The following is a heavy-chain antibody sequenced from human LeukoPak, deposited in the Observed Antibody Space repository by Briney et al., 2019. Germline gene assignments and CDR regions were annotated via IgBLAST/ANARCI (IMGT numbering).Heavy chain of an antibody. CDR2: IYSGGNT. CDR3: ARLVAGTEPYYHYYFMDV. D-gene: IGHD6-19*01. J-gene: IGHJ6*03. V-gene: IGHV3-53*01. CDR1: GFTVSSNY. Sequence: GGSLRLSCAASGFTVSSNYMNWVRQAPGKGLEWVSVIYSGGNTHYADSVKGRFTISRDNSKNTLYLQMNSLRVEDAAVYYCARLVAGTEPYYHYYFMDVWGKGTTVTVSS.